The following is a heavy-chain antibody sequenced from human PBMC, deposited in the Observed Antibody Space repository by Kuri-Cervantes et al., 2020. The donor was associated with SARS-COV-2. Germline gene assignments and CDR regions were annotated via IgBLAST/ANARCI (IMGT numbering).Heavy chain of an antibody. CDR2: ISAYNGNT. CDR3: ARNRFSNRDGYNQTPAFDY. CDR1: GYTSTSYG. J-gene: IGHJ4*02. V-gene: IGHV1-18*01. D-gene: IGHD5-24*01. Sequence: ASVKVSCKASGYTSTSYGISWVRQAPGQGLEWMGWISAYNGNTNYAQKLQGRVTMTTDTSTSTAYMELSSLRSEDTAVYYCARNRFSNRDGYNQTPAFDYWGQGTLVTVSS.